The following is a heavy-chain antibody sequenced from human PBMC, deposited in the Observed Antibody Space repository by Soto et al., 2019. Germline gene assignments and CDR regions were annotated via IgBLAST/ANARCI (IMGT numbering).Heavy chain of an antibody. CDR3: ARFNGYSYDAFDI. CDR2: INAGNGNT. Sequence: ASVKVSCKASGYTFTSYAMHWVRQAPGQRLEWMGWINAGNGNTKYSQKFQGRVTITRDTSANTAYMELSSLRSEDTAVYYCARFNGYSYDAFDIWGQGTMVTVSS. CDR1: GYTFTSYA. J-gene: IGHJ3*02. V-gene: IGHV1-3*01. D-gene: IGHD5-18*01.